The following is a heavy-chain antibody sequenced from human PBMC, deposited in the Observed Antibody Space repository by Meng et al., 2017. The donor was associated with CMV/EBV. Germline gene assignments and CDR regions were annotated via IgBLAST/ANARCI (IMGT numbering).Heavy chain of an antibody. CDR2: IRSKANSYAT. J-gene: IGHJ3*02. D-gene: IGHD5-24*01. CDR3: TTPREGALDI. V-gene: IGHV3-73*01. CDR1: GFTFSGSA. Sequence: GESLKISCAASGFTFSGSAMHWVRQASGKGLEWVGRIRSKANSYATAYAASVKGRFTISRDDSKNTAYLQMNSLKTEDTAVYYCTTPREGALDIWGQGTMVTVSS.